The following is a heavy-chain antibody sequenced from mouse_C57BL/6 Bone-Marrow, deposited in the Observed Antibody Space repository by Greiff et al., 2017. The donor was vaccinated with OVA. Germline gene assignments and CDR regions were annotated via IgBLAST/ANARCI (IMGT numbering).Heavy chain of an antibody. Sequence: EVKLVESGGDLVKPGGSLKLSCAASGFTFSSYGMSWVRQTPDKRLEWVATISSGGSYTYYPDSVKGRFTISRDNAKNTLYLQMSSLKSEDTAMYYCARPLGCFFAYWGQGTLVTVSA. CDR2: ISSGGSYT. CDR1: GFTFSSYG. V-gene: IGHV5-6*01. CDR3: ARPLGCFFAY. J-gene: IGHJ3*01. D-gene: IGHD3-3*01.